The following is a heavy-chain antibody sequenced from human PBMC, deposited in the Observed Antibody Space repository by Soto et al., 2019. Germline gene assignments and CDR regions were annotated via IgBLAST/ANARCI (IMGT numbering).Heavy chain of an antibody. D-gene: IGHD6-19*01. V-gene: IGHV3-48*02. CDR1: GFTFSVYS. J-gene: IGHJ4*02. CDR3: ARSVEGHFDY. Sequence: EVQWVESGGDLVQRGGSLRLSCVASGFTFSVYSMNWVRQAPGKGLEWFSYITSDTKTIKYADSVKGRFTISRDNAKTSVYRQMNSLRDEDTAVYYCARSVEGHFDYWGQGTVVTVSS. CDR2: ITSDTKTI.